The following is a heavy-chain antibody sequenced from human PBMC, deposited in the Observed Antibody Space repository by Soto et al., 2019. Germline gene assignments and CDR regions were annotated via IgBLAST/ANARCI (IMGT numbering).Heavy chain of an antibody. D-gene: IGHD5-18*01. CDR2: IYYSGST. J-gene: IGHJ6*02. CDR1: GGSIGSGGYY. Sequence: SETPSLTCTVSGGSIGSGGYYWAGIRQHPGKGLEWIGYIYYSGSTYYNPSLKSRVTISVDTSKNQFSLKLSSVTAADTAVYYCARGYSYGYYYYYGMDDWGQGTTVT. CDR3: ARGYSYGYYYYYGMDD. V-gene: IGHV4-31*03.